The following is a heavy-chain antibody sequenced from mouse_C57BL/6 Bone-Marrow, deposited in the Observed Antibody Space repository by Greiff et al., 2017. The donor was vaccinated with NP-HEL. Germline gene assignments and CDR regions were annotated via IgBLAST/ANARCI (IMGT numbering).Heavy chain of an antibody. CDR1: GYTFTTYP. D-gene: IGHD1-1*01. CDR3: ARRSKFDYAMDY. Sequence: VQVVESGAELVKPGASVKMSCKASGYTFTTYPIEWMKQRHGKCLEWIGNFHPYNDDPTYNEKFKVKATLTVEKSSRKVYLDLSRLTSDDSAVYYCARRSKFDYAMDYWGQGTSVTVSS. CDR2: FHPYNDDP. V-gene: IGHV1-47*01. J-gene: IGHJ4*01.